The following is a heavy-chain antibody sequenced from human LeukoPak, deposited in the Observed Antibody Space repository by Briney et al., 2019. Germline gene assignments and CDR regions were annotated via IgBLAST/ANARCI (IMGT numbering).Heavy chain of an antibody. CDR1: GYTFTSYD. D-gene: IGHD2-15*01. Sequence: ASVKVSCKASGYTFTSYDINWVRQATGQGLEWMGWMNPNSGNTGYAQKFQGRVTMTRNTSISTAYMELSSLRSEDTAVYYCARGERVAVAATDYYYMDVWGKGTTVTVSS. J-gene: IGHJ6*03. CDR2: MNPNSGNT. CDR3: ARGERVAVAATDYYYMDV. V-gene: IGHV1-8*01.